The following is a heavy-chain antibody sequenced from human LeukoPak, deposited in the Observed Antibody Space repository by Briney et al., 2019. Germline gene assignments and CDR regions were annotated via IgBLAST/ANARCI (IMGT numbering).Heavy chain of an antibody. CDR1: GFTFNGYA. CDR3: ARRIGGANNFDY. D-gene: IGHD1-26*01. J-gene: IGHJ4*02. V-gene: IGHV3-23*01. Sequence: PGGSLRLSCAASGFTFNGYAMSWVRQAPGKGLEWVSVTSGSGGTTYYADSVKGRFTISRDNTKNTLYLQMNSLRDEDTAVYYCARRIGGANNFDYWGQGTLVTVSS. CDR2: TSGSGGTT.